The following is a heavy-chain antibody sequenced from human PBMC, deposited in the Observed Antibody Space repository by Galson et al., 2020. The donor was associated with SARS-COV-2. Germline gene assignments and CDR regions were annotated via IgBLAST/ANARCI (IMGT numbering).Heavy chain of an antibody. CDR1: GYSISNTNY. CDR3: ARQGVNMIVLVTVPGWYFDL. V-gene: IGHV4-38-2*01. Sequence: SETLSLTCAVSGYSISNTNYWGWVRQPPGKGLEWIGSLYPRGSTYYHPSLKSRVTISLDTSKNQFSLRLDSVTAADTALYYCARQGVNMIVLVTVPGWYFDLWGRGTLVTVSS. D-gene: IGHD3-22*01. CDR2: LYPRGST. J-gene: IGHJ2*01.